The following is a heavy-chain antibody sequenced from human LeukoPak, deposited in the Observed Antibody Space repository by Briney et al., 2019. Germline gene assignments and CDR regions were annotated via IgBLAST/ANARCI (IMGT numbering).Heavy chain of an antibody. D-gene: IGHD2-15*01. J-gene: IGHJ4*02. CDR1: GFTFSSYS. CDR2: ISSRSSTI. Sequence: GGSLRLSCAASGFTFSSYSMNWVRQAPGKGLEWVSYISSRSSTIYYADSVKGRFTISRDNAKNSLYLQMNSLRAEDTAVYYCARVHGGYPFDYWGQGTLVTVSS. CDR3: ARVHGGYPFDY. V-gene: IGHV3-48*01.